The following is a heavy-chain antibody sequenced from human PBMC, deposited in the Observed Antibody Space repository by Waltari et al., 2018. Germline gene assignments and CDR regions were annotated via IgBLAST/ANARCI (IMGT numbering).Heavy chain of an antibody. J-gene: IGHJ4*02. Sequence: QVQLQESGPGLVKPSETLSLTCTVSDGSITSYYWSWIRQPAGKGLEWIGRIYGGGGGDYIPSLRSRLAMSVDPSKSQFSLIMRSVTAADTAIYYCARTYSSAWPPLLVYWGQGTLVTVSS. CDR3: ARTYSSAWPPLLVY. CDR1: DGSITSYY. CDR2: IYGGGGG. V-gene: IGHV4-4*07. D-gene: IGHD6-19*01.